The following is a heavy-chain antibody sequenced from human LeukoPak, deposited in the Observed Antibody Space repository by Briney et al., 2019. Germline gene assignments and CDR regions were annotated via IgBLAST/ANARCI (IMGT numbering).Heavy chain of an antibody. CDR1: GFTFSGSA. CDR3: ARVVRAYSSGWSDYFYYMDV. V-gene: IGHV3-73*01. D-gene: IGHD6-19*01. J-gene: IGHJ6*03. CDR2: IRSKANSYAT. Sequence: PGGSLRLSCAASGFTFSGSAMHWVRQASGKGLEWVGRIRSKANSYATAYAASVKGRFTISRDDSKNTAYLQMNSLRAEDTAVYYCARVVRAYSSGWSDYFYYMDVWGKGTTVTVSS.